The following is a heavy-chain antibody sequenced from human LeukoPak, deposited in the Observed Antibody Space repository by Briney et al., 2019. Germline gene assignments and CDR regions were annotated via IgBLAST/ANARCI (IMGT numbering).Heavy chain of an antibody. Sequence: PGGSLRLSCAASGFSFSTYGMHLVRQAPGKGLEWVAFIRYDGSNKYYADSVKGRFTISRDNSRVTLYLQMNSLRAEDTAVYYCAKDPRTLSYYFDYWGQGTLVTVSS. CDR1: GFSFSTYG. CDR3: AKDPRTLSYYFDY. J-gene: IGHJ4*02. CDR2: IRYDGSNK. D-gene: IGHD1-14*01. V-gene: IGHV3-30*02.